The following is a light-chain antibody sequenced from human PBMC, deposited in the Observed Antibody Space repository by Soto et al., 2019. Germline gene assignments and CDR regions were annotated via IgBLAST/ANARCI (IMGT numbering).Light chain of an antibody. Sequence: DIQMTHFPSTQSASVGDRATNTFRGSQSISSYLAWYQQRPGNSPKLLIYMASTLEIGVPSRFSGSGSGTEFTLTISSLQPDDFATYYCQQYNNYSPWTVGQGTKVDIK. CDR2: MAS. CDR3: QQYNNYSPWT. V-gene: IGKV1-5*03. CDR1: QSISSY. J-gene: IGKJ1*01.